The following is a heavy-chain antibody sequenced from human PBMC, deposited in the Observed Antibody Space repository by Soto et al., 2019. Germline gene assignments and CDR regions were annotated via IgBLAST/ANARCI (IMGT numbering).Heavy chain of an antibody. V-gene: IGHV3-30-3*01. CDR2: ISYDGSNK. CDR1: GFTFSSYA. Sequence: PGGSLRLSCAASGFTFSSYAMHWVRQAPGKGLEWVAVISYDGSNKYYADSVKGRFTISRDNSKNTLYLQMNSLRAEDTAVYYCARDESSSSWTGYYYYGMDVWGQGTTVTVSS. D-gene: IGHD6-13*01. CDR3: ARDESSSSWTGYYYYGMDV. J-gene: IGHJ6*02.